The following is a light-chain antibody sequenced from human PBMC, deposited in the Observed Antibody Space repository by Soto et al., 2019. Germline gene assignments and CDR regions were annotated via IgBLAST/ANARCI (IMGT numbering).Light chain of an antibody. J-gene: IGKJ1*01. V-gene: IGKV2-28*01. CDR3: MQALKTLWT. CDR2: WGS. CDR1: QSLLHRNGYNY. Sequence: DIVMTQSPLSLPVTPGESASISCRSSQSLLHRNGYNYLDWYLQKPGQSPQLLIYWGSNRASGVPDRFSGSGSGTDFTLKISRVEAEDVGVYYCMQALKTLWTFGQGTKV.